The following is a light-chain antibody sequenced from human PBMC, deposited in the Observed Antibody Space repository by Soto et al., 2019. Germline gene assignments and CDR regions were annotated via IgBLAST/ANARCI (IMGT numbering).Light chain of an antibody. CDR1: QSVSSSN. CDR2: GAS. J-gene: IGKJ1*01. CDR3: QQYNSYPWT. V-gene: IGKV3-20*01. Sequence: EIVLTQSPGTLSLSPGERATLSCRASQSVSSSNLAWYQQKPGQAPRLLIYGASSRATGIPDRFSGSGSGTDFTLTISSLQPDDFATYYCQQYNSYPWTFGQGTKVDIK.